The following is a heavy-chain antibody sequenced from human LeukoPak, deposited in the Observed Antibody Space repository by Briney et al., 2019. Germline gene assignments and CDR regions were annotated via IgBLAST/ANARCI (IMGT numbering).Heavy chain of an antibody. Sequence: SETLSLTCTVSGGSISSYYWSWIRQPPGKGLEWIRYIYYSGSTNYNPSLKSRVTISVDTSKNQFSLKLSSVTAADTAVYYCARDLGSSGWFSFDYWGQGTLVTVSS. CDR2: IYYSGST. V-gene: IGHV4-59*01. D-gene: IGHD6-19*01. J-gene: IGHJ4*02. CDR3: ARDLGSSGWFSFDY. CDR1: GGSISSYY.